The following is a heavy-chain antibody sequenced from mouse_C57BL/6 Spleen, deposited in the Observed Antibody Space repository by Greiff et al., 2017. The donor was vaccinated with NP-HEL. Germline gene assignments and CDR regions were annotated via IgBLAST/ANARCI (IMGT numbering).Heavy chain of an antibody. D-gene: IGHD2-5*01. CDR2: IHPNSGST. Sequence: QVQLQQPGAELVKPGASVKLSCKASGYTFTSYWMHWVKQRPGQGLEWIGMIHPNSGSTNYNEKFKSKATLTVDKSSSTAYMQLSSLTSEDSAVYYCARRGGSKNAMDYWGQGTSVTVSP. CDR3: ARRGGSKNAMDY. V-gene: IGHV1-64*01. J-gene: IGHJ4*01. CDR1: GYTFTSYW.